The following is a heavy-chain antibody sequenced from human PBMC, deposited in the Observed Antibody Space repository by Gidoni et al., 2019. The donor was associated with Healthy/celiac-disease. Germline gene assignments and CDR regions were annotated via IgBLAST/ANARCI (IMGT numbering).Heavy chain of an antibody. V-gene: IGHV3-48*02. Sequence: EVQLVESGGGLVQPGGSLRLSCAASGFTFSSYSMNWVRQAPGKGLEWVSYISSSSSTIYYADSVKGRFTISRDNAKNSLYLQMNSLRDEDTAVYYCASFEIQLWLIGEVGSWGQGTLVTVSS. D-gene: IGHD5-18*01. CDR2: ISSSSSTI. CDR3: ASFEIQLWLIGEVGS. CDR1: GFTFSSYS. J-gene: IGHJ4*02.